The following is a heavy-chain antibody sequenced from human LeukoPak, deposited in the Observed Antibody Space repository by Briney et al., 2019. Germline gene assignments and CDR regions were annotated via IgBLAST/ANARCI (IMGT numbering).Heavy chain of an antibody. CDR3: ARGRHDITMIVVVMTSVSYYLDV. Sequence: SETLSLTCAVYGGSFSGYHWTWIRQSPGKGLEWSGDINPSGSTYYNPSLKSRLTISVDASKNQCSLKLRSVTAADTAVYYCARGRHDITMIVVVMTSVSYYLDVWGRGTTVTVS. J-gene: IGHJ6*03. V-gene: IGHV4-34*01. CDR1: GGSFSGYH. D-gene: IGHD3-22*01. CDR2: INPSGST.